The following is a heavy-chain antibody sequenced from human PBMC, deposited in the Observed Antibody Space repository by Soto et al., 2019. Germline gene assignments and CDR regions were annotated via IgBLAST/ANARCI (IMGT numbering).Heavy chain of an antibody. CDR1: GGSISSSSYY. Sequence: QLQLQESGPGLVKPSETLSLTCTVSGGSISSSSYYWGWIRQPPGKGLEWIGSIYYSGSTYYKPSLKSRVTISVDTSKTQFSLKLSSVTAADTAVYYCARHTPAISISDHWGQGTLVTVSS. V-gene: IGHV4-39*01. CDR3: ARHTPAISISDH. CDR2: IYYSGST. D-gene: IGHD2-15*01. J-gene: IGHJ4*02.